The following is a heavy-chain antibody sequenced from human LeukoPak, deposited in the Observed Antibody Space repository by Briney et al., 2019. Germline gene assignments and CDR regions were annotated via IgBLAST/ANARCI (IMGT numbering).Heavy chain of an antibody. CDR2: ISGSGDST. CDR1: GFTFSSYA. D-gene: IGHD2-15*01. Sequence: PGGSLRLSCEASGFTFSSYAMSWVRQAPGKGLEWVSVISGSGDSTYYADSVEGRCTISRDNSKDALYLQMNSLRAEDTAVYYCAKDRYCSGVTCYSGFDYWGQGTLVTVSS. V-gene: IGHV3-23*01. CDR3: AKDRYCSGVTCYSGFDY. J-gene: IGHJ4*02.